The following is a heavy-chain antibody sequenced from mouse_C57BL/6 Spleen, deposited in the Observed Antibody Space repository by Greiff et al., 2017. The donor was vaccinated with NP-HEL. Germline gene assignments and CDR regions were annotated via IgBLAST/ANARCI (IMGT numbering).Heavy chain of an antibody. Sequence: QVQLQQSGAELARPGASVKLSCKASGYTFTSYGISWVKQRTGQGLEWIGEIYPRSGNTYYNEKFKGKATLTADKSSSTAYMELRSLTSEDSAVYFCARSIYYYGSSPVYFDYWGQGTTLTVSS. CDR1: GYTFTSYG. J-gene: IGHJ2*01. V-gene: IGHV1-81*01. CDR3: ARSIYYYGSSPVYFDY. D-gene: IGHD1-1*01. CDR2: IYPRSGNT.